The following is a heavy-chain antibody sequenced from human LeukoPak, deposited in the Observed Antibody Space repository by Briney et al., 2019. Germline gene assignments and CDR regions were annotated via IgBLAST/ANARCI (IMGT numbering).Heavy chain of an antibody. D-gene: IGHD2-15*01. CDR1: GFTVSNTY. CDR2: IYYSGRT. Sequence: GSLRLSRSASGFTVSNTYVSWIRPPPGKGLEWVGYIYYSGRTNYNPSLKSRVTISVDTSKNQFSLKLSSVTAADTAVYYCARDQGGGQWDWYFDLWGRGTLVTVSS. V-gene: IGHV4-59*02. J-gene: IGHJ2*01. CDR3: ARDQGGGQWDWYFDL.